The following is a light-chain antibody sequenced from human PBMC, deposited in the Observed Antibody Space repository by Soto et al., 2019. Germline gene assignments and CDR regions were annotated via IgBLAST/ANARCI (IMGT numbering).Light chain of an antibody. CDR3: CSYACSPTFPFI. CDR1: SSDVGSYTL. Sequence: QSALTQPASVSGSPGQSITISCTGTSSDVGSYTLVSWYQQNPGKAPKLIIYEGTKRPSGVSNRFSGSKSGNTASLTISGLQAEDEADDYCCSYACSPTFPFIFGGGTKLTVL. V-gene: IGLV2-23*03. J-gene: IGLJ2*01. CDR2: EGT.